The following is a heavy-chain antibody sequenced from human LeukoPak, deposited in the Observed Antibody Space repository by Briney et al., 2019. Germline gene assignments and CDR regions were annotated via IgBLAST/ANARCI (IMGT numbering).Heavy chain of an antibody. CDR2: INHSGST. J-gene: IGHJ6*03. D-gene: IGHD2-2*01. V-gene: IGHV4-38-2*02. CDR1: GYSISSGYY. Sequence: SETLSLTCTVSGYSISSGYYWGWIRQPPGKGLEWIGEINHSGSTNYNPSLKSRVTISVDTSKNQFSLKLSSVTAADTAVYYCARGNSYCSSTSCYYYYYYMDVWGKGTTVTVSS. CDR3: ARGNSYCSSTSCYYYYYYMDV.